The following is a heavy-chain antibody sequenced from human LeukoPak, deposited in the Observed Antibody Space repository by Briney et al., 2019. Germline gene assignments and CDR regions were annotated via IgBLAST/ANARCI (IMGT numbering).Heavy chain of an antibody. V-gene: IGHV3-53*01. Sequence: GGSLRLSCAASGFTVSSNYMSWVRQAPGKGLEWVSVIYSGGSTYSADSARGRFTISRDNSKNTLYLQMNSLRAEDTAVYYCARDIGYSKGFFDYWGQGTLVTVSS. D-gene: IGHD5-12*01. CDR2: IYSGGST. J-gene: IGHJ4*02. CDR3: ARDIGYSKGFFDY. CDR1: GFTVSSNY.